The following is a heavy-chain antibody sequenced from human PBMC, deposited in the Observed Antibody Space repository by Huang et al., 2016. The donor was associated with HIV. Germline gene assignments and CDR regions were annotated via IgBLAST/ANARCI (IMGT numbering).Heavy chain of an antibody. CDR3: AMSLRYQYDSRSYWGRYFDY. Sequence: QVQLEQSGPAVRKPGSSVKVSCQASGGSFSDQIISWVRQAPGQRFAWMGGIIPLFRAPAYAQEFKGRVTRTADESTATSYMELNSLTSEDTAVYYCAMSLRYQYDSRSYWGRYFDYWGQGTLVTVSS. D-gene: IGHD3-16*01. J-gene: IGHJ4*02. CDR2: IIPLFRAP. CDR1: GGSFSDQI. V-gene: IGHV1-69*01.